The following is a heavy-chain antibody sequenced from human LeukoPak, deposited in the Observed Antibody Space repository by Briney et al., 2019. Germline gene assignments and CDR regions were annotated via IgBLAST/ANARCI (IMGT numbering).Heavy chain of an antibody. CDR1: GFTFSSYG. V-gene: IGHV3-30*18. D-gene: IGHD3-22*01. CDR2: VSYDGSNK. Sequence: GGSLRLSCAASGFTFSSYGMHRVRQAPCKGLEWVAVVSYDGSNKYYADSVRGRFTISRDNSKNTLYLQMNSLRAEDTAVYYCAKTDDSSGYYDPYFDYWGQGTLVTVSS. CDR3: AKTDDSSGYYDPYFDY. J-gene: IGHJ4*02.